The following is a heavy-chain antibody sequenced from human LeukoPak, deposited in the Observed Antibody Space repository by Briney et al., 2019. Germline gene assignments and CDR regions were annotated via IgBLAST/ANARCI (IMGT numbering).Heavy chain of an antibody. Sequence: KRGESLKISCKGSGYSFTLYWIGWVRQMPGKGLEWMGIIHPGDSNTKYSPSFQGQVTISADKSSSTAYLQWSSLKASDTGIYYCARHDFVYDSSGYFLGGDYWGQGTLVTVSS. CDR3: ARHDFVYDSSGYFLGGDY. CDR1: GYSFTLYW. J-gene: IGHJ4*02. CDR2: IHPGDSNT. V-gene: IGHV5-51*01. D-gene: IGHD3-22*01.